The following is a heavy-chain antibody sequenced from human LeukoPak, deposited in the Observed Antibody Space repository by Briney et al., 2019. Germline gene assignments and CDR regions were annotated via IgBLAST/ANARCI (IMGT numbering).Heavy chain of an antibody. D-gene: IGHD3-22*01. CDR1: GYTFTSYG. CDR2: ISAYNGNT. J-gene: IGHJ6*02. CDR3: ARATPYDSSGYYYLYYYGMDV. V-gene: IGHV1-18*01. Sequence: ASVKVSCKASGYTFTSYGISWVRQAPGQGLEWMGWISAYNGNTNYAQKLQGRVTMTTDTSTSTAYMELRSLGSDDTAVYYCARATPYDSSGYYYLYYYGMDVWGQGTTVTVSS.